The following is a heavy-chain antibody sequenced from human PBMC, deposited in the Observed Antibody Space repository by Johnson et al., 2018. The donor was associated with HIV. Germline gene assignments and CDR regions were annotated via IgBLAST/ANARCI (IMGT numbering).Heavy chain of an antibody. CDR2: TSYDGTYK. CDR3: AIIPPGGAGKGADAFDI. Sequence: QVQLVESGGGVVHPGRSLRLSCAASGFTFNNYATHWVRQAPGKGLEWVALTSYDGTYKYYIDSVKGRFTISRDNSKNTLYLQMNSLRAEDTAVYYCAIIPPGGAGKGADAFDIWGQGTMVTVSS. CDR1: GFTFNNYA. J-gene: IGHJ3*02. V-gene: IGHV3-30-3*01. D-gene: IGHD1-26*01.